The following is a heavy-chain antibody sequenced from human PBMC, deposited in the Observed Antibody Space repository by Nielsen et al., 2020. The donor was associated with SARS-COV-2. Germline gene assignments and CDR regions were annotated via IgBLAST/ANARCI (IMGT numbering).Heavy chain of an antibody. D-gene: IGHD6-6*01. V-gene: IGHV4-34*01. CDR2: INHSGST. CDR1: GGSFSGYY. Sequence: SETLSLTCAVYGGSFSGYYWSWIRQPPGKGLEWIGEINHSGSTNYNPSLKSRVTISVDTSKNQFSLKLSSVTAADTAVYYCARLREYSSSSGFDYWGQGTLVTVSS. J-gene: IGHJ4*02. CDR3: ARLREYSSSSGFDY.